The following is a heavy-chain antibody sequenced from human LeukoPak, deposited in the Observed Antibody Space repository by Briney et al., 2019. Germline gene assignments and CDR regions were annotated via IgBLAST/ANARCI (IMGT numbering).Heavy chain of an antibody. D-gene: IGHD2-21*01. CDR2: INPSGGNR. Sequence: ASVTVSCTASGYTFTSYYLYWVRLAPGQGLEWMGVINPSGGNRASAQKFQGRVTMHRNTSTSTVYMEPGSLRSEDTAVCCCARGPSRAAHGGGYCFNFWGQGTLVTGSS. CDR3: ARGPSRAAHGGGYCFNF. J-gene: IGHJ4*02. CDR1: GYTFTSYY. V-gene: IGHV1-46*01.